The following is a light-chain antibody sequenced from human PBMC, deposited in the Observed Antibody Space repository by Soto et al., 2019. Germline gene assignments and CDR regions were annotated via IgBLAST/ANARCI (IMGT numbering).Light chain of an antibody. Sequence: QTVVTQEPSFSVSPGGTVTLTCGLTSGSVSTSYYPSWYQQTPGQAPRTLIYSINTRSSGVPDRFSGSILGNKAALTITGAQAYDESDYYCVLYMGNGIRVFGGGTKLTVL. CDR3: VLYMGNGIRV. CDR1: SGSVSTSYY. V-gene: IGLV8-61*01. CDR2: SIN. J-gene: IGLJ3*02.